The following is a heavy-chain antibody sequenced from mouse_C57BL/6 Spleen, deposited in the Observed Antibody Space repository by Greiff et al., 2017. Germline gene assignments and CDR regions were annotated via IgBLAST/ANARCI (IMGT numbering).Heavy chain of an antibody. Sequence: VQLQQPGAELVKPGASVKLSCKASGYTFTSYWMHWVKQRPGQGLEWIGMIHPNSGSTNYNEKFKSKATLTVDKSSSTAYMQLSSLTSEDSAVYYCGSSYSYWYFDVWGTGTTVTVSS. CDR1: GYTFTSYW. D-gene: IGHD1-1*01. V-gene: IGHV1-64*01. J-gene: IGHJ1*03. CDR3: GSSYSYWYFDV. CDR2: IHPNSGST.